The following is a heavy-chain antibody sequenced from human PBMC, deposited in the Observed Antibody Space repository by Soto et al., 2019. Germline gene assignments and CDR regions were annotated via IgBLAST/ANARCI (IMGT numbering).Heavy chain of an antibody. V-gene: IGHV1-18*01. J-gene: IGHJ5*02. CDR3: ARKSLSNFNWFDP. CDR2: INADYGNT. Sequence: ASGKVSCKASVYTFTSYDITWVRQAPGQGLEWMGWINADYGNTNYEQKFQGRVTMTTDTSTNTAYMELRSLRSDDTAVYYCARKSLSNFNWFDPWGQGTLVTVSS. CDR1: VYTFTSYD. D-gene: IGHD4-4*01.